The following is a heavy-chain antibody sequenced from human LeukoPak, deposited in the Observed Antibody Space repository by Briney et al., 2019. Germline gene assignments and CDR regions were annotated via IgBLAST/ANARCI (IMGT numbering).Heavy chain of an antibody. V-gene: IGHV3-23*01. J-gene: IGHJ4*02. CDR1: GFTFSSYA. Sequence: PGGSLRLSCAASGFTFSSYAMSWVRQAPGKGLDWVSAISESGSSTYYADSVKGRFTISRDDSKNTLYLQMNSLRAEDTAVYYCVTPVAATFVDFDYWGQGTPVTVSS. D-gene: IGHD2-15*01. CDR3: VTPVAATFVDFDY. CDR2: ISESGSST.